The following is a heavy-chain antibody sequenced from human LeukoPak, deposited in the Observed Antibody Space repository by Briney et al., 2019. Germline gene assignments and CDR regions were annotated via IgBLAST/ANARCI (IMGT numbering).Heavy chain of an antibody. CDR1: GFTFSSYG. Sequence: GGSLRLSCAASGFTFSSYGMHWVRQAPGKGLEWVAVISYDGSNKYYADSVKGRFTISRDNSKNTLYLQMNSLRAEDTAVYYCAKQLDVATPSFDYWGRNPGHRLL. D-gene: IGHD5-12*01. CDR3: AKQLDVATPSFDY. CDR2: ISYDGSNK. J-gene: IGHJ4*01. V-gene: IGHV3-30*18.